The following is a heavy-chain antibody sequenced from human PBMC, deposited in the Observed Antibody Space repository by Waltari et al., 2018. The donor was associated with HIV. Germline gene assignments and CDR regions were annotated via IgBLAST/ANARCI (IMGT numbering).Heavy chain of an antibody. CDR3: ARASHYFEFSTFDGDYYFDL. D-gene: IGHD3-9*01. CDR1: GFSVYTHW. V-gene: IGHV3-74*01. CDR2: INRDGSTR. Sequence: VQLVESGGGSIKTGGSLRLPCAASGFSVYTHWMAWVRHGPGKGLVWIARINRDGSTREYADAVKGRFVISRDNGRNTVYLQLNSLRVEDTAVYFCARASHYFEFSTFDGDYYFDLWGRGTRVAVSS. J-gene: IGHJ4*02.